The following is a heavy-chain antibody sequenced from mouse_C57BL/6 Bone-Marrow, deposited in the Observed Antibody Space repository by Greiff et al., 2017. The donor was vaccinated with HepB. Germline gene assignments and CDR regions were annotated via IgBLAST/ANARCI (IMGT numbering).Heavy chain of an antibody. V-gene: IGHV1-42*01. CDR2: INPSTGGT. Sequence: EVQLVESGPELVKPGASVKISCKASGYSFTGYYMNWVKQSPEKSLEWIGEINPSTGGTTYNQKFKAKATLTVDKSSSTAYMQLKSLTSEDSAVYYCARLHYGSSYSAWFAYWGQGTLVTVSA. CDR3: ARLHYGSSYSAWFAY. CDR1: GYSFTGYY. D-gene: IGHD1-1*01. J-gene: IGHJ3*01.